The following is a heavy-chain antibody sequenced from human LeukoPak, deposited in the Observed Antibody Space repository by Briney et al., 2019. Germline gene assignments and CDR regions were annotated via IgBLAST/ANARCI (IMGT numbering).Heavy chain of an antibody. CDR3: ARGAPRWLPRFAFDI. CDR1: GGSFSGYY. V-gene: IGHV4-34*01. D-gene: IGHD5-24*01. J-gene: IGHJ3*02. CDR2: INHSGST. Sequence: PSETLSLTCAVYGGSFSGYYWSWIRQPPGKGLEWIGEINHSGSTNYNPSLKSRVTISVDTSKNQFSLKLSSVTAADTAVYYCARGAPRWLPRFAFDIWGQGTMVTVSS.